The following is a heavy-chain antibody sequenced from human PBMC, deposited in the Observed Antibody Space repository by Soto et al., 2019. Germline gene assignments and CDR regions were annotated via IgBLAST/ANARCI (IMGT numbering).Heavy chain of an antibody. CDR1: GFTFSSYA. Sequence: GGSLRLSCAASGFTFSSYAMHWVRQAPGKGLEYVSAISSNGGSTYYANSVKGRFTISRDNSKNTLYLQMGSLRAEDMAVYYCARDTKNLYGSGSSDAFDIWGQGTMVTVSS. CDR2: ISSNGGST. J-gene: IGHJ3*02. CDR3: ARDTKNLYGSGSSDAFDI. V-gene: IGHV3-64*01. D-gene: IGHD3-10*01.